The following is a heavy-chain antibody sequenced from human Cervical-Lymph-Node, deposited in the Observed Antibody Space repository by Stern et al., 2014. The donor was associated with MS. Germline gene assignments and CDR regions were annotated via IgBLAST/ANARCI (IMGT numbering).Heavy chain of an antibody. V-gene: IGHV6-1*01. J-gene: IGHJ4*02. D-gene: IGHD3-16*01. CDR3: ARRGPGSSFDY. Sequence: QVQLQQSGPGLVKPSETLSLNCVISGDSVSSNRAAWNWLRQSPSRGLEXLGITYYRSQWTTDYAESVKGRISIIPDTSKNQFSLQLDSVIVDDTAVYYCARRGPGSSFDYWGPGTLVTVSS. CDR1: GDSVSSNRAA. CDR2: TYYRSQWTT.